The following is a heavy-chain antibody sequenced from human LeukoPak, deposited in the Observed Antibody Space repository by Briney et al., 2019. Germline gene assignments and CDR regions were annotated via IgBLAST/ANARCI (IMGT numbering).Heavy chain of an antibody. CDR1: GFTFSSYS. J-gene: IGHJ4*02. D-gene: IGHD6-6*01. CDR3: ARVLAARLSDY. CDR2: ISSSSSYI. Sequence: GGSLRLSCAASGFTFSSYSMNWVREAPGKGLEWVSSISSSSSYIYYADSVKGRFTISRDNAKNSLYLQMNSLSAEDTAVYYCARVLAARLSDYWGQGTLVTVSS. V-gene: IGHV3-21*01.